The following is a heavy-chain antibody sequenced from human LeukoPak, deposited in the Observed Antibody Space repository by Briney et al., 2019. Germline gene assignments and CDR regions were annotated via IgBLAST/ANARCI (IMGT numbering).Heavy chain of an antibody. J-gene: IGHJ4*02. CDR1: GFTFSIYS. D-gene: IGHD2-15*01. V-gene: IGHV3-48*04. Sequence: GGSLRLSCAASGFTFSIYSMNWVRQAPGKGLEWVSYISSSGSTIYYADSVKGRFTISRDNAKNSLYLQMNSLRAEDTAVYYCARDGDCSGGSCYRLVDYWGQGTLVTVSS. CDR3: ARDGDCSGGSCYRLVDY. CDR2: ISSSGSTI.